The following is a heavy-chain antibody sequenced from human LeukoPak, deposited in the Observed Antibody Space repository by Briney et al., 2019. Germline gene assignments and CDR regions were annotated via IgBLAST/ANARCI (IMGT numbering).Heavy chain of an antibody. Sequence: GGSLRLSCAASGFTFSNAWMSWVRQAPWKGLEWVGRIKSKTDGGTTDYAAPVKGRFTISRDDSKNTLYLQMNSLKTEDTAVYYCTTDSGSLDFCSGGKDYWGRGTLVTVSS. D-gene: IGHD3-3*01. CDR3: TTDSGSLDFCSGGKDY. CDR1: GFTFSNAW. J-gene: IGHJ4*02. V-gene: IGHV3-15*01. CDR2: IKSKTDGGTT.